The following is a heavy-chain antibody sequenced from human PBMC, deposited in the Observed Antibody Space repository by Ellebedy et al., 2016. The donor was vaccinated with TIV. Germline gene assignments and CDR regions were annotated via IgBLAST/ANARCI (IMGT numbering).Heavy chain of an antibody. CDR1: GFTVSYNY. J-gene: IGHJ2*01. V-gene: IGHV3-66*01. Sequence: PGGSLRLSCAASGFTVSYNYMSWVRQAPGKGLEWVSVIYTGGSTNYADSVKGRFTISRDNSKNTLYLQMNSLRAEDTAVYYCARGRYSGSSHWYFALWGRGTLVTVSS. D-gene: IGHD1-26*01. CDR2: IYTGGST. CDR3: ARGRYSGSSHWYFAL.